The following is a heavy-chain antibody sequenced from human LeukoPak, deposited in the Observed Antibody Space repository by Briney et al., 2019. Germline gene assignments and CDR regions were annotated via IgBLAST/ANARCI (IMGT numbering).Heavy chain of an antibody. CDR3: ARDPYINYMDV. J-gene: IGHJ6*03. D-gene: IGHD4-11*01. Sequence: PSETLSLTCTVSGGSISSSSYYWSWIRQPAGKGLEWIGRIYTSGSTNYNPSLKSRVTMSVDTSKNQFSLKLSSVTAADTAVYYCARDPYINYMDVWGKGTTVTVSS. V-gene: IGHV4-61*02. CDR2: IYTSGST. CDR1: GGSISSSSYY.